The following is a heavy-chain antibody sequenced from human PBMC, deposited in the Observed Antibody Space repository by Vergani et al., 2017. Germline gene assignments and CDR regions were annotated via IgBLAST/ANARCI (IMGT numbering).Heavy chain of an antibody. Sequence: QVQLQESGPGLVKPSETLSLTCTVSGGSISSYYWSWIRQPPGKGLEWIGYIYYSGSTNYNPSLKSRVTISVDTSKNQFSLKRSSVTAADTAVYYCARQISDIVVVPAANWFDPWGQGTLVTVSS. CDR2: IYYSGST. J-gene: IGHJ5*02. CDR3: ARQISDIVVVPAANWFDP. D-gene: IGHD2-2*01. V-gene: IGHV4-59*01. CDR1: GGSISSYY.